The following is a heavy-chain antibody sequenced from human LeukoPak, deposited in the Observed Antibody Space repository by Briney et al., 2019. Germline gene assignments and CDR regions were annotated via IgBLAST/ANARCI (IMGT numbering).Heavy chain of an antibody. Sequence: ASVRVSFKASGYTFTGYYIHWVRQAPGQGLEWMGWINPKSGGANYAQKFQGRVTMTRDTSISTAYMELSSLRSEDTAVYYCARARGYSYGSGDYYYYGMDVWGQGTTVTVSS. V-gene: IGHV1-2*02. CDR1: GYTFTGYY. CDR2: INPKSGGA. CDR3: ARARGYSYGSGDYYYYGMDV. D-gene: IGHD5-18*01. J-gene: IGHJ6*02.